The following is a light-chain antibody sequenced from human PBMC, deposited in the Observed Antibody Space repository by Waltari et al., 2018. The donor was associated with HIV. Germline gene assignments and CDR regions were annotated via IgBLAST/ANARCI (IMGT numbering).Light chain of an antibody. V-gene: IGKV3-11*01. J-gene: IGKJ2*01. CDR3: QERTNWPQYT. Sequence: EIVLTQSPATLSLSPGESATLSCRASQTISGYLAWYQQRPGQAPRLLTYEASNRAAGIPARFNGGGSGTDFTLTISSLEAEDSAVYYCQERTNWPQYTFGQGTKLEIK. CDR1: QTISGY. CDR2: EAS.